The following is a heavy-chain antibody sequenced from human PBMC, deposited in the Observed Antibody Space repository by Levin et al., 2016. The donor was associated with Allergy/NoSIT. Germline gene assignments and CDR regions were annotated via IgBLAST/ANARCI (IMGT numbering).Heavy chain of an antibody. Sequence: LRLSCTVSGGSISSGGYYWSWIRQHPGKGLEWIGYIYYSGSTYYNPSLKSRVTISVDTSKNQFSLKLSSVTAADTAVYYCAREKVDSSGNYFDYWGQGTLVTVSS. D-gene: IGHD3-22*01. CDR2: IYYSGST. V-gene: IGHV4-31*03. J-gene: IGHJ4*02. CDR1: GGSISSGGYY. CDR3: AREKVDSSGNYFDY.